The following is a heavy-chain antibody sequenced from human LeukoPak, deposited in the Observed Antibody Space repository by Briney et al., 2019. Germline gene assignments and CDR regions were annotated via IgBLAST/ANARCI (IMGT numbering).Heavy chain of an antibody. CDR2: ISWNSGSI. D-gene: IGHD3-10*01. V-gene: IGHV3-9*01. Sequence: GGSLRLSCAASGFTFDDYAMHWVRQAPGKGLEWVSGISWNSGSIGYADSVKGRFTISRDNAKNSLYLQMNSLRAEDTALYYCAKDRIWFGELFDAFDIWGQGTKVTVSS. J-gene: IGHJ3*02. CDR1: GFTFDDYA. CDR3: AKDRIWFGELFDAFDI.